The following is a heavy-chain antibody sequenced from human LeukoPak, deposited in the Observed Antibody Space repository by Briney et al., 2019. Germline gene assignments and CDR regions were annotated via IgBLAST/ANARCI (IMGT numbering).Heavy chain of an antibody. D-gene: IGHD6-13*01. CDR2: IGTAGDP. Sequence: GGSRSSSFAPLKSTSVNSDWHGVGQPTEKGLEWVSSIGTAGDPYYAGSVKGRFTISRENAKNSFYLQMNSLRAGDTAVYYCSRGGRLAGNAFDIWGQGTMVTVSS. J-gene: IGHJ3*02. CDR3: SRGGRLAGNAFDI. V-gene: IGHV3-13*05. CDR1: KSTSVNSD.